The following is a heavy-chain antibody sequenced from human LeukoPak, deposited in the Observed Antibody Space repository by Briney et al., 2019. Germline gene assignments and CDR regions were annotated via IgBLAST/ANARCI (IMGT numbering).Heavy chain of an antibody. CDR3: AINPTPTVAAYGMDV. J-gene: IGHJ6*02. CDR2: INHNGNVN. CDR1: GFTFSSYW. D-gene: IGHD6-19*01. V-gene: IGHV3-7*01. Sequence: GGSLRLSCAASGFTFSSYWMNWARQAPGKGLEWVASINHNGNVNYYVDSVKGRFTISRDNAKNSLYLQMNSLRAEDTAVYYCAINPTPTVAAYGMDVWGQGTTVTVSS.